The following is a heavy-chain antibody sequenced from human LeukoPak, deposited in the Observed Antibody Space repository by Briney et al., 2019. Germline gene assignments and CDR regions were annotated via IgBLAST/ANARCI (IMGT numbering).Heavy chain of an antibody. V-gene: IGHV3-74*01. CDR3: ARGSGIITGIDE. CDR1: GFTFSCHW. Sequence: GGSLRLSCAASGFTFSCHWMHWVRQAPGKGLVWVSRIKDDGSHTNYADSVKGRFTISRDNAKNTLSLQMNSLRAEDTAVYYCARGSGIITGIDEWGQGTLVTVSS. CDR2: IKDDGSHT. D-gene: IGHD6-25*01. J-gene: IGHJ4*02.